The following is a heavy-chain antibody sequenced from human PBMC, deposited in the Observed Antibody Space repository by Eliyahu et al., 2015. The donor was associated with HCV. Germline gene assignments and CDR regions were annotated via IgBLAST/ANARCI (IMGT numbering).Heavy chain of an antibody. Sequence: QVQLVESGGGVVQPGRSLRLSCAASGFTFSSYGMHWVRQAPGKGVEWVAIIYYDGSNKYYADSVKGRFTISRDNSKTTLYLQMNSLRAEDTAVYYCVRRNGVYSYDYDYFDYWGQGTLVTVSS. CDR2: IYYDGSNK. CDR3: VRRNGVYSYDYDYFDY. CDR1: GFTFSSYG. D-gene: IGHD5-18*01. V-gene: IGHV3-33*01. J-gene: IGHJ4*02.